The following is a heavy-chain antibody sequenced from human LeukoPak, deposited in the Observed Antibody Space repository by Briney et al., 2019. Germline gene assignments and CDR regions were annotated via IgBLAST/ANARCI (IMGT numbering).Heavy chain of an antibody. CDR2: INWNGGST. V-gene: IGHV3-20*04. D-gene: IGHD6-19*01. CDR3: ARVSDISVAAYFDY. CDR1: GFTFDDYG. Sequence: GGSLRLSCAASGFTFDDYGLSWVRQAPGKGLEWVSTINWNGGSTGYADSVKGRFAISRDNAKNSLYLQMNSLRAEDTALYYCARVSDISVAAYFDYWGQGTLVTVSS. J-gene: IGHJ4*02.